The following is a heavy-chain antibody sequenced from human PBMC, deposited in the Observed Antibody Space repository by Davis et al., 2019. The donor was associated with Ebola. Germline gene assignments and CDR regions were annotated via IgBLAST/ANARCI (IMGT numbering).Heavy chain of an antibody. Sequence: SETLSLTCAVYGGSFSGYHWSWIRQPPGKGLEWIGEINHSGSTNYTPSLKSRVTISLDTSKNQFSLKPSSVTAADTAVYYCARRGCTSSSCYPNWFDPWGQGTLVTVSS. CDR1: GGSFSGYH. J-gene: IGHJ5*02. CDR3: ARRGCTSSSCYPNWFDP. D-gene: IGHD2-15*01. V-gene: IGHV4-34*01. CDR2: INHSGST.